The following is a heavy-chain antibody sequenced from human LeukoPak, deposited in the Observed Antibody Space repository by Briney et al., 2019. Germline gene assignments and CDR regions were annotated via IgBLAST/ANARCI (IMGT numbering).Heavy chain of an antibody. Sequence: PTETLSLTCTASGDSMKNYYLSWIRQPPGKGLEWIGYIYYTGNTKSYPSLTSRLTILVDTSKNHFSLKLNSVTAAVTAVYYCAGSIVVVPGAPPRWFDPWGQGTLVTVSS. J-gene: IGHJ5*02. V-gene: IGHV4-59*01. CDR3: AGSIVVVPGAPPRWFDP. D-gene: IGHD2-2*01. CDR2: IYYTGNT. CDR1: GDSMKNYY.